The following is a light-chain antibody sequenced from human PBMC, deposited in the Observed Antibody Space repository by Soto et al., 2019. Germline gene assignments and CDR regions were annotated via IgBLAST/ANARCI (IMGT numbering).Light chain of an antibody. CDR2: KAS. Sequence: DIELTQSPSTLSASVGDSVTMPCRASQSISSWMAWYQQKPGKAPKILINKASSLASGVPSRFRGSGSGTEFTLTISRLQSEDFEVYYCQQYNNWPRTFGQGTKV. CDR3: QQYNNWPRT. CDR1: QSISSW. J-gene: IGKJ1*01. V-gene: IGKV1-5*03.